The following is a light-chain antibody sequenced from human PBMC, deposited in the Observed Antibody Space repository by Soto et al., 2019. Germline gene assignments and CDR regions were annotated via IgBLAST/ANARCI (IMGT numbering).Light chain of an antibody. CDR2: DAF. CDR1: QSVSSF. J-gene: IGKJ3*01. V-gene: IGKV3-11*01. CDR3: QQRSSWPS. Sequence: EIVLTQSPVILSLSPGDRPTLSCRASQSVSSFIAWYQQKPGQAPRLLIYDAFNRASGIPARFSGSGSGTDFSLTISSLEPEDFAVYYCQQRSSWPSFGPGTKVDVK.